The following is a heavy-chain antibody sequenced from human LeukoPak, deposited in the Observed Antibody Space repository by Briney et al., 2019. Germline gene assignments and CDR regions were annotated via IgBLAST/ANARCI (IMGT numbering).Heavy chain of an antibody. D-gene: IGHD4-23*01. J-gene: IGHJ4*02. CDR1: GDSISTYY. Sequence: SETLSLTCTVSGDSISTYYWSWLRQAPGKGLEWIGYIYYSGSTNYNPSLKSRVTISVDTSKNQFSLRLSSVTAADTAVYYCARDPGYGGNLFDYWGQGTLVTVSS. CDR3: ARDPGYGGNLFDY. V-gene: IGHV4-59*01. CDR2: IYYSGST.